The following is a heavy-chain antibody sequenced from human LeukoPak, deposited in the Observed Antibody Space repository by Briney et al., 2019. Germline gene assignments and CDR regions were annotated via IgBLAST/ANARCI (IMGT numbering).Heavy chain of an antibody. D-gene: IGHD1-26*01. CDR1: GYTFTSYY. CDR2: INPSGGST. CDR3: GREAPSGSYVDY. V-gene: IGHV1-46*01. Sequence: GASVKVSCKASGYTFTSYYMHWVRQAPGQGLEWMGIINPSGGSTSYAQKFQGRVTMTRDMSTSTVYMELSSLRSEDTAVYYCGREAPSGSYVDYWGQGTLVTVSS. J-gene: IGHJ4*02.